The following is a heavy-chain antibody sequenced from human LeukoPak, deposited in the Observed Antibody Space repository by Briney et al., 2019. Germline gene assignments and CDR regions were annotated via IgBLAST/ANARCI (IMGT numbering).Heavy chain of an antibody. J-gene: IGHJ4*01. D-gene: IGHD6-19*01. CDR2: LSGSGITT. Sequence: GGSLRLSCAASGFTFSNSAMSWVRQAPGKGLEWVSSLSGSGITTYYANSVKGRFTISRDNSKNTLYLQMNSLRAEDTAVYYCAKGIYSSGWSYSDNWGHGTLVTVSS. CDR3: AKGIYSSGWSYSDN. V-gene: IGHV3-23*01. CDR1: GFTFSNSA.